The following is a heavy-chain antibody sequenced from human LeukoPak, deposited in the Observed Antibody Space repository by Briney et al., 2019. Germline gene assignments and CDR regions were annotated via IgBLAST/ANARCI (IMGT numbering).Heavy chain of an antibody. Sequence: PGGSLRLSCAASGFTFDDYGMSWVRQAPGKGLEWVSGINWNGGGTGYADSVKGRFTISRDNAKNSLHLQMNSLRAEDTALYYCARGYCSSISCYFDYWGQGTLVTVSS. CDR1: GFTFDDYG. V-gene: IGHV3-20*04. D-gene: IGHD2-2*01. CDR3: ARGYCSSISCYFDY. CDR2: INWNGGGT. J-gene: IGHJ4*02.